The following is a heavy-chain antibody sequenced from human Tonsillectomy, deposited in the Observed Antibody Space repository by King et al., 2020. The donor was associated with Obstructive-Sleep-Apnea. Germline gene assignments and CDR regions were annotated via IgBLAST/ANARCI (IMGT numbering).Heavy chain of an antibody. Sequence: VQLVQSGAEVKKPGASVKVSCKASGYNFTRFEIDWVRQATGQGLEWMGWMNPNSGNTGYAQKFQGRVTMTRNTPISTAYMELRSLRSDDTAVYYCARGTRAFDSWGQGTLVTVSS. V-gene: IGHV1-8*01. CDR2: MNPNSGNT. J-gene: IGHJ4*02. CDR1: GYNFTRFE. CDR3: ARGTRAFDS.